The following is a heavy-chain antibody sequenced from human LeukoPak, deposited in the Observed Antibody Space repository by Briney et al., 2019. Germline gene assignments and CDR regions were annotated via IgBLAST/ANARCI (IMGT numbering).Heavy chain of an antibody. CDR1: GGSISSSSYY. CDR3: ARHLPMGTDLYYDILTGYYLSPSYYFDY. V-gene: IGHV4-39*01. CDR2: IYYSGST. J-gene: IGHJ4*02. Sequence: SETLSLTCTVSGGSISSSSYYWGWIRQPPGKGLEWIGSIYYSGSTYHNPSLKSRVTISVDTSKNQFSLKLSTVTAADTAVYYCARHLPMGTDLYYDILTGYYLSPSYYFDYWGQGTLVTVSS. D-gene: IGHD3-9*01.